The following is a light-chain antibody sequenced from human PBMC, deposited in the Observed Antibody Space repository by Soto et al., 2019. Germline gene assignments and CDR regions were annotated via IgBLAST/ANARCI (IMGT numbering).Light chain of an antibody. V-gene: IGLV2-14*01. CDR2: EVS. CDR3: SSYTSSSIDYV. J-gene: IGLJ1*01. CDR1: SSDVGGYNY. Sequence: QYVLTQPASVSGSPGQSITISCTGNSSDVGGYNYVSWYQQQPGKAPKLMIYEVSNRPSGVSNRFSGSKSGNTASLTISGLQAEDEADYYCSSYTSSSIDYVFGTGTKLTVL.